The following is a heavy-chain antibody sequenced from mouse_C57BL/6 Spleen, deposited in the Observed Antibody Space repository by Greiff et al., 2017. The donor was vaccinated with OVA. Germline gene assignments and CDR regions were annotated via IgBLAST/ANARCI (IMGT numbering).Heavy chain of an antibody. D-gene: IGHD1-1*01. CDR2: ILPGSGST. J-gene: IGHJ4*01. CDR1: GYTFTGYW. CDR3: ARGYYYGISVYAMDY. V-gene: IGHV1-9*01. Sequence: QVQLQQSGAELMKPGASVKLSCKATGYTFTGYWIEWVKQRPGNGLEWIGEILPGSGSTNYNEKLKGKATFTADTSSNTAYMQLSILTTEDSAIYYCARGYYYGISVYAMDYWGQGTSVTVSS.